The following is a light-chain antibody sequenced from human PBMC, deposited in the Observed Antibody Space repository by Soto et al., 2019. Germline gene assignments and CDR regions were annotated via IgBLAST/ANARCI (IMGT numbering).Light chain of an antibody. V-gene: IGKV3-11*01. CDR2: DVS. J-gene: IGKJ1*01. Sequence: IVSTQYPATLSLSPGKRSTLSCRSSQNISNYLIWYQQKPGQAPRLLIYDVSNRAAGIPARFSGSGSGTDFTLTISSMQPEDVATYYCQKYNTARWTFGQGTKVDIK. CDR3: QKYNTARWT. CDR1: QNISNY.